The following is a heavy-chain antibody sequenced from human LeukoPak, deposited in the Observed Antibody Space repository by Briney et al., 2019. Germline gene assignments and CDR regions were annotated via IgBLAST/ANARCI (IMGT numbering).Heavy chain of an antibody. J-gene: IGHJ3*02. V-gene: IGHV1-2*02. D-gene: IGHD6-19*01. CDR3: ARVVAGTFYAFDI. CDR1: GYTFTGYY. Sequence: GASVKVSCKASGYTFTGYYMHWVRQAPGQGLEWMGWINPNSGGTNYAQKFQGRVTMTRDTSISTAYMELSRLRSDDTAVYYCARVVAGTFYAFDIWGQGTMVTVSS. CDR2: INPNSGGT.